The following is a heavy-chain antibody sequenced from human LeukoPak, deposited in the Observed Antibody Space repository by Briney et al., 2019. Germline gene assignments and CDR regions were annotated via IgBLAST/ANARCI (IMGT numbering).Heavy chain of an antibody. J-gene: IGHJ3*02. V-gene: IGHV4-30-2*01. CDR1: GGSISSGGYS. CDR3: ARGPPYDAFDI. Sequence: SQTLSLTCAVSGGSISSGGYSWSWIRQPPGKGLEWIGYIYHSGSTYYNPSLKSRVTISVDRSKNQFSLKLSSVTAADTAVYYCARGPPYDAFDIWGQGTMVTVSS. CDR2: IYHSGST.